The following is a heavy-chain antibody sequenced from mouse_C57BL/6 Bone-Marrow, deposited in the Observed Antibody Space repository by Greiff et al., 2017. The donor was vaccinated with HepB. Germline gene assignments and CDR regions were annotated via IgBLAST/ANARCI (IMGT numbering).Heavy chain of an antibody. J-gene: IGHJ3*01. CDR2: IYPGGGYT. CDR1: GYTFTNYW. D-gene: IGHD1-1*01. CDR3: ARSGYGSSYVFAY. V-gene: IGHV1-63*01. Sequence: VKLQESGAELVRPGTSVKMSCKASGYTFTNYWIGWAKQRPGHGLEWIGDIYPGGGYTNYNEKFKGKATLTADKSSSTAYMQFSSLTSEDSAIYYCARSGYGSSYVFAYWGQGTLVTVSA.